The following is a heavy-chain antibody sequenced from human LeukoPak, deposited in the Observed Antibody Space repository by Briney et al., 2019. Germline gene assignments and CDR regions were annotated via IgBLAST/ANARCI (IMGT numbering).Heavy chain of an antibody. CDR2: INWNGDST. Sequence: GGSLRLSCAASGFTFDDYGMSWVRQAPGKGLEWVSGINWNGDSTGYADSVKGRFTISRDKAKNSLYLQMNSLRAEDTALYYCAKGGSSSWYSVAYWGQGILVTV. J-gene: IGHJ4*02. V-gene: IGHV3-20*04. CDR1: GFTFDDYG. CDR3: AKGGSSSWYSVAY. D-gene: IGHD6-13*01.